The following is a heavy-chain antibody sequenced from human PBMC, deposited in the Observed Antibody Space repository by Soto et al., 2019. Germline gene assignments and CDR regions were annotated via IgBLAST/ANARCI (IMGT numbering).Heavy chain of an antibody. Sequence: SVKVSCKASGGTFSSYAISWVRQAPGQGLEWMGGIIPIFGTANYAQKFQGRVTITADESTSTAYLELSSLRSADTAVYFCARVYGWGGSDWFDPWGQGTLVTVSS. D-gene: IGHD1-26*01. CDR3: ARVYGWGGSDWFDP. V-gene: IGHV1-69*13. CDR1: GGTFSSYA. J-gene: IGHJ5*02. CDR2: IIPIFGTA.